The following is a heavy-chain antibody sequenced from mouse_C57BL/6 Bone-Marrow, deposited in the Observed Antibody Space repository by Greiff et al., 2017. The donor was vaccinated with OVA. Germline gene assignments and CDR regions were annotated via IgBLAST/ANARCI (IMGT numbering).Heavy chain of an antibody. Sequence: VQLQQSGAELVRPGASVKLSCTASGFNITDYYMHWVKQRPEQGLEWIGRIDPEDGDTEYAPKFQGKATMTADKSSNTAYLQLSSLTSEDTAVDYCTVNTAVVASPYWYFDVWGTGTTVTVSS. CDR1: GFNITDYY. CDR2: IDPEDGDT. D-gene: IGHD1-1*01. J-gene: IGHJ1*03. V-gene: IGHV14-1*01. CDR3: TVNTAVVASPYWYFDV.